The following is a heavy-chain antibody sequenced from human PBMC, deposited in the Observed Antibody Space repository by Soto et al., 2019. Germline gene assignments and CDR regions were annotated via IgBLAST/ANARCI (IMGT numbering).Heavy chain of an antibody. CDR2: ISGSGANT. D-gene: IGHD1-1*01. CDR1: GFPFSSYA. J-gene: IGHJ1*01. V-gene: IGHV3-23*01. CDR3: AKRTGAWHGAHAEYFQH. Sequence: PGGSLRLSCAVSGFPFSSYAMTWVRQAPGKGLEWVSAISGSGANTYYADSVKGRFTISRDNSKSTLYLQMNSLRAEDTALYYCAKRTGAWHGAHAEYFQHWGQGTLVTVSS.